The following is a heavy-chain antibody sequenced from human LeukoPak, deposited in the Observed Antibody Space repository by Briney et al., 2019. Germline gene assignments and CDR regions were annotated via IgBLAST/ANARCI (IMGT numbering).Heavy chain of an antibody. CDR2: ISAYNGNT. J-gene: IGHJ4*02. Sequence: ASVNVSCKASGYTFTSYGISWVRQAPGQGLEWMGWISAYNGNTNYAQKLQGRVTMTTDTATRTAYMEMRSLRSDDTAVYYCARDRRPYSYGPVDYWGEGTLVTVSS. CDR3: ARDRRPYSYGPVDY. D-gene: IGHD5-18*01. V-gene: IGHV1-18*01. CDR1: GYTFTSYG.